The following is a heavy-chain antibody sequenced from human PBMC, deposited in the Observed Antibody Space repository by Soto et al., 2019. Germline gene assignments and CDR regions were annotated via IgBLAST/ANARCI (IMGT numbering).Heavy chain of an antibody. CDR2: IYPSVSS. CDR1: GFAISRGYY. Sequence: SETLSLTCNVSGFAISRGYYWSWVRQPPGKGLEWIGSIYPSVSSYHNPSLESRLTLSIDTSKNQFTLKLASVTAADTALYYCGRETVGTTFFDNWGQGTQVTVSS. CDR3: GRETVGTTFFDN. V-gene: IGHV4-38-2*02. J-gene: IGHJ4*02. D-gene: IGHD1-1*01.